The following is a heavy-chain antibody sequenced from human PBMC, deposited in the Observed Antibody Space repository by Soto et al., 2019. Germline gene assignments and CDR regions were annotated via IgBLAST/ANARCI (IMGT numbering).Heavy chain of an antibody. V-gene: IGHV1-24*01. CDR1: GYTLTELS. D-gene: IGHD3-3*01. CDR3: AAVHKGFIRSGYPERVWFDP. J-gene: IGHJ5*02. CDR2: FDPEDGET. Sequence: ASVKVSCKVSGYTLTELSMHWVRQAPGKGLEWMGGFDPEDGETIYAQKFQGRVTMTEDRSTDTAYMELSSLRSEDTAVYYCAAVHKGFIRSGYPERVWFDPWGQGTLVTVSS.